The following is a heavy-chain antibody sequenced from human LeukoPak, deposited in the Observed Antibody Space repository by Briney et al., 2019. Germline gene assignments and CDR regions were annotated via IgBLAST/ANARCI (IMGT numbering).Heavy chain of an antibody. CDR2: ISGSGDTT. D-gene: IGHD6-13*01. CDR1: GFTSSSFA. CDR3: AKDLSPAAAGTGLGRDAFDI. J-gene: IGHJ3*02. V-gene: IGHV3-23*01. Sequence: GGSLRLSCAASGFTSSSFAMNWVRQAPGKGPEWVSIISGSGDTTHYTDSVKGRFTVSRDNSKNTLYLQMNSLRAEDTAVYYCAKDLSPAAAGTGLGRDAFDIWGQGTMVTVSS.